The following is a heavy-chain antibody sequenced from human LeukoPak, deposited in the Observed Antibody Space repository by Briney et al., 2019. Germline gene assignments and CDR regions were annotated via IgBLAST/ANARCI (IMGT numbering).Heavy chain of an antibody. D-gene: IGHD5-18*01. J-gene: IGHJ4*02. CDR3: AKDWIQFNRVFDCFDS. CDR2: IGNTET. V-gene: IGHV3-23*01. CDR1: GFPFETNA. Sequence: GGSLRLSCATSGFPFETNAMSWVRQAPGKGLEWVATIGNTETFYADSVTGRFTISRDDSKNTVNLQMNRLRVEDTAIYYCAKDWIQFNRVFDCFDSWGQGTLVTVSS.